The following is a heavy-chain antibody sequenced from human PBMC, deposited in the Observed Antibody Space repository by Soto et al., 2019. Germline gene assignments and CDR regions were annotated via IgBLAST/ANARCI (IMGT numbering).Heavy chain of an antibody. CDR1: GFSVSTSGVG. Sequence: QITLKESGPTLVKPTQTLTLTCTFSGFSVSTSGVGVGWIRQPPGKALEWLALIYWDDDTRYSPSLESRLTITKDTSKNQVVLTMTNMDPVDTATYYCALRRCSGARCSEGGHDAFDIWGQGTMVSVSS. CDR3: ALRRCSGARCSEGGHDAFDI. D-gene: IGHD2-15*01. CDR2: IYWDDDT. V-gene: IGHV2-5*02. J-gene: IGHJ3*02.